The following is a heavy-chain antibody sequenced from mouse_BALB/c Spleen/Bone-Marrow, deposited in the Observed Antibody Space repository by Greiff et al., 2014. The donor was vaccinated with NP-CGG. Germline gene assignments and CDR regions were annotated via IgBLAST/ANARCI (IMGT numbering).Heavy chain of an antibody. CDR3: ARGRYDFAY. J-gene: IGHJ3*01. Sequence: QVQLQQSGPELVRPGVSVKTSCKGSGYTFTDYAMHWVKQSHAKSLEWIGVTSTYSGNTNYNQKFKGKATMTVDKSSSTAYMELARLTSEDSAIYYCARGRYDFAYWGQGTLVTVSA. CDR2: TSTYSGNT. D-gene: IGHD2-3*01. CDR1: GYTFTDYA. V-gene: IGHV1-67*01.